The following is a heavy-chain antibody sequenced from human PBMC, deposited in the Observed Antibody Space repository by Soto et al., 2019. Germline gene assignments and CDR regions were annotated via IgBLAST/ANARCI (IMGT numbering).Heavy chain of an antibody. CDR3: ARETYGDYVGYFDP. Sequence: PSETLSLTCTVSGGSISGDYWSWIRQSPGKGLEWIGYTANTNYNPSLMGRVTISVDMSKNQFYLRLTSVTAADTAVYYCARETYGDYVGYFDPWGQGIQVTVSS. J-gene: IGHJ5*02. CDR2: TANT. D-gene: IGHD4-17*01. V-gene: IGHV4-4*09. CDR1: GGSISGDY.